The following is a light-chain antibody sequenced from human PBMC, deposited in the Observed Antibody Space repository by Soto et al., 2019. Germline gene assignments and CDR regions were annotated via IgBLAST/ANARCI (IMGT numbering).Light chain of an antibody. CDR1: QSVSSN. CDR2: DAS. CDR3: QQYGSSPRT. J-gene: IGKJ1*01. Sequence: EIVMTQSPATLSVSPWERATLSCRASQSVSSNLAWYQQKPGQAPRLLISDASTRATGIPARFSGSGSGTDFTLTVSRLEPEDFAVYYCQQYGSSPRTFGQGTKVDNK. V-gene: IGKV3-15*01.